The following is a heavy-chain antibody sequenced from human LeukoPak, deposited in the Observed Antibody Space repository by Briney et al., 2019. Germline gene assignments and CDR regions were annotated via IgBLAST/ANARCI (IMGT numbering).Heavy chain of an antibody. Sequence: GGSLRLSCAASGVTLTNYDMHWVRQPTGKGLEWVSGIDIPGNTYYPDSVKGRFTMSRESAKNSLYLQMNSLRAGDTAVYYCARAVAGTLWLDPWGQGVLVIVSS. D-gene: IGHD6-19*01. CDR2: IDIPGNT. V-gene: IGHV3-13*01. J-gene: IGHJ5*02. CDR3: ARAVAGTLWLDP. CDR1: GVTLTNYD.